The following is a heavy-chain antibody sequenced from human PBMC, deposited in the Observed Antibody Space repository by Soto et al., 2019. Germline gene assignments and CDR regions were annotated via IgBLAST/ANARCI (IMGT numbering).Heavy chain of an antibody. CDR3: ARVIVGAIRYYGMDV. V-gene: IGHV1-69*13. Sequence: SVKVSCKASGGTFSSYAISWVRQAPGQGLEWMGGIIPIFGTANYAQKFQGRVTITADESTSTAYMELSSLRSEDTAVYYCARVIVGAIRYYGMDVWGQGTTVTVSS. CDR1: GGTFSSYA. J-gene: IGHJ6*02. D-gene: IGHD1-26*01. CDR2: IIPIFGTA.